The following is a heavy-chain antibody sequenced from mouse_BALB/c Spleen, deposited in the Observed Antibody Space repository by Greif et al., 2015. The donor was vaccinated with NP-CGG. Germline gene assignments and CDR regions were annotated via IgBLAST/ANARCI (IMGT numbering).Heavy chain of an antibody. CDR1: GYTFTSYW. Sequence: QVQLQQSGAELVKPGASVKLSCKASGYTFTSYWMHWVKQRPGQGLEWIGEINPSNGRTNYNEKFKSKATLTVDKSSSTAYMQLSSLTSEDSAVYYCAREGPRFDYWGQGTTLTVSS. CDR3: AREGPRFDY. V-gene: IGHV1S81*02. J-gene: IGHJ2*01. CDR2: INPSNGRT. D-gene: IGHD3-3*01.